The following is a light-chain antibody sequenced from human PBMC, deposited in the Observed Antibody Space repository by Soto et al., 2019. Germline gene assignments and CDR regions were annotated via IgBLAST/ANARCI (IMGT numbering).Light chain of an antibody. J-gene: IGKJ5*01. CDR2: DAS. Sequence: EIVLTQSPANLPLSPGERATLSCRASQSVSSYLAWYQQKPGQAPRLLIYDASNRATGIPARFSGSGSGTDFTLTISSLEPEDFAVYYCQQRSNWPPSITFGQGTRLEIK. V-gene: IGKV3-11*01. CDR1: QSVSSY. CDR3: QQRSNWPPSIT.